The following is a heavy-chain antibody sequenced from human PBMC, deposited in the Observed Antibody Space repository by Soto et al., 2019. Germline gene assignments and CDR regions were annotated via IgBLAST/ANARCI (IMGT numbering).Heavy chain of an antibody. CDR1: GGSFSGYY. CDR3: ARHYVVPGDYYYYMDV. Sequence: SETLSLTCAVYGGSFSGYYWSWIRQPPGKGLEWIGEINHSGSTNYNPSLKRRVTISADKSISTAYLQWSSLKASDTAMYYCARHYVVPGDYYYYMDVWGKGTTVTVSS. D-gene: IGHD3-16*01. J-gene: IGHJ6*03. V-gene: IGHV4-34*01. CDR2: INHSGST.